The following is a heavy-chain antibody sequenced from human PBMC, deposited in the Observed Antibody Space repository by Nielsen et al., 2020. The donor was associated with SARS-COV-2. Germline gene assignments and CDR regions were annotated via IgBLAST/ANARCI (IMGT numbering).Heavy chain of an antibody. CDR1: GGSLSDHA. V-gene: IGHV4-34*01. CDR2: INEGGST. D-gene: IGHD5-12*01. Sequence: SETLSLTCAVFGGSLSDHAWNWIRQPPGKGLEWIGEINEGGSTTFNPSLRSRVTISLDMSKNHFSLNLRSVSAADTALYFCARASSGYDYLRGYYYNYMDVWGTGTTVTVSS. J-gene: IGHJ6*03. CDR3: ARASSGYDYLRGYYYNYMDV.